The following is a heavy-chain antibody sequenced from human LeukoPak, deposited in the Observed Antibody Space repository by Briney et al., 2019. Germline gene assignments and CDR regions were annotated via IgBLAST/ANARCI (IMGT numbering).Heavy chain of an antibody. CDR1: GGSFSGYY. CDR2: INHSGST. D-gene: IGHD2-21*01. J-gene: IGHJ4*02. Sequence: PSETLSLTCAVYGGSFSGYYWSWIRQPPGKGLEWIGEINHSGSTNYNPSLKSRVTISVDTSKNQFSLKLSSVTAADTAVYYCASYCGGDCYTPADYWGQGTLVTVSS. V-gene: IGHV4-34*01. CDR3: ASYCGGDCYTPADY.